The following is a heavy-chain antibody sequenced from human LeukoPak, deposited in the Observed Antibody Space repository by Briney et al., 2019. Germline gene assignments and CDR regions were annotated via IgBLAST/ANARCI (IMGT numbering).Heavy chain of an antibody. Sequence: PGGSLRLSCAASGFTFDDYAMHWVRQAPGKGLEWVSGISWNSGSIGYADSVKGRFTISRDNAKNSLYLQMNSLRAEDTAVYYCARDLRQSDDSSGGYWGQGTLVTVSS. CDR1: GFTFDDYA. V-gene: IGHV3-9*01. CDR3: ARDLRQSDDSSGGY. J-gene: IGHJ4*02. D-gene: IGHD6-25*01. CDR2: ISWNSGSI.